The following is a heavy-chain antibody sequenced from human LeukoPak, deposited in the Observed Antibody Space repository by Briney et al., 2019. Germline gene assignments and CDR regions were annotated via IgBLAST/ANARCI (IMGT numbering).Heavy chain of an antibody. CDR3: ARGGSGSYFSWLDP. V-gene: IGHV1-2*02. Sequence: ASVKVSCKASGYTFTGYYIHWVRQAPGQGLECMGWINPNSGGTNYAQKFEGRVTMTRDTSISTAYMELSRLRSDDTAVYYCARGGSGSYFSWLDPWGQGTLVTVSS. CDR2: INPNSGGT. CDR1: GYTFTGYY. J-gene: IGHJ5*02. D-gene: IGHD3-10*01.